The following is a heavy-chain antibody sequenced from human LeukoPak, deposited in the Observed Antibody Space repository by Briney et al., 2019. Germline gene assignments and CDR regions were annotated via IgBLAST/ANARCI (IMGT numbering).Heavy chain of an antibody. CDR1: GYRFTSHW. Sequence: GESLKISCKGSGYRFTSHWLAWARKMPGKGLEWMGIIYPGDSDTRYSPSFQGQVTISADKSISTAYLQWSSLKASDTAMYYCASATGSSSSWYDTWGQGTLVTVSA. D-gene: IGHD6-13*01. V-gene: IGHV5-51*01. J-gene: IGHJ5*02. CDR2: IYPGDSDT. CDR3: ASATGSSSSWYDT.